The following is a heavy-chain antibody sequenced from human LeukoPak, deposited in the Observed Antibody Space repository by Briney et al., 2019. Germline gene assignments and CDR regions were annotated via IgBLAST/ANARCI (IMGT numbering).Heavy chain of an antibody. V-gene: IGHV1-2*06. D-gene: IGHD2-2*02. CDR2: INPNSGGT. Sequence: ASVKVSCKASGYTFTGYYMHWVRQAPGQGLEWMGRINPNSGGTNYAQKFQGRVTMTRDTSISTAYMELSRLRSDDTAVYYCARDRWDKGTAIPGGDWGQGTLVTVSS. J-gene: IGHJ4*02. CDR3: ARDRWDKGTAIPGGD. CDR1: GYTFTGYY.